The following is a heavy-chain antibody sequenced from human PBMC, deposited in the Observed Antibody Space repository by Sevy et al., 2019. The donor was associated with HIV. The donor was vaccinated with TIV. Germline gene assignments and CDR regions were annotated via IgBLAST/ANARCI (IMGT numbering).Heavy chain of an antibody. V-gene: IGHV1-24*01. CDR2: FDPEDGET. CDR1: GYIFTELS. Sequence: ASVKVSCKVSGYIFTELSMHWVRQAPGKGLEWMGGFDPEDGETIYAQKFQGRVTMTEDTSTDTAYMDLSSLRSEDTAVYYCVTGSVLLKERYYDSSGYYLHYWGQGTLVTVSS. J-gene: IGHJ4*02. D-gene: IGHD3-22*01. CDR3: VTGSVLLKERYYDSSGYYLHY.